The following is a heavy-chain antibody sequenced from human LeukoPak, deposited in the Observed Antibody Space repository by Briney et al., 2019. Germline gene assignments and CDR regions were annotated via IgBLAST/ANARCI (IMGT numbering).Heavy chain of an antibody. J-gene: IGHJ4*02. V-gene: IGHV3-7*01. CDR1: GFTFSTSW. D-gene: IGHD3-22*01. CDR2: IKQDGSEK. Sequence: GGSLRLSCAASGFTFSTSWMNWLRQAPGKGLEWVADIKQDGSEKYYVDSVKGRFTVSRDNAKNSLYLQMNSLRAEDTAVYYCARGDYFDRRFDFWGQGTLVTVSS. CDR3: ARGDYFDRRFDF.